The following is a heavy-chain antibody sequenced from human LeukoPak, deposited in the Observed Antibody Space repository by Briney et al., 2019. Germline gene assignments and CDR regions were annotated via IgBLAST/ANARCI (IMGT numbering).Heavy chain of an antibody. J-gene: IGHJ4*02. D-gene: IGHD3-22*01. V-gene: IGHV1-18*01. Sequence: ASVKVSCTASGYTFTSYGISWVRQAPGQGLEWMGWISAYNGNTNYAQKLQGRVTMTTDTSTSTAYMELRSLRSDDTAVYYCARGDPSYYYDSSGYYLDPPDYWGQGTLVTVSS. CDR2: ISAYNGNT. CDR3: ARGDPSYYYDSSGYYLDPPDY. CDR1: GYTFTSYG.